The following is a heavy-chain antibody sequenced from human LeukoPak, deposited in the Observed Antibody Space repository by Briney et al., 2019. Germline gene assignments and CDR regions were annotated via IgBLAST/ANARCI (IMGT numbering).Heavy chain of an antibody. CDR1: GYTGIELC. V-gene: IGHV1-24*01. J-gene: IGHJ3*02. CDR2: FDREGGET. D-gene: IGHD3-16*01. Sequence: GASVKLSCKVSGYTGIELCMHWVRQTPGKGLEWLGGFDREGGETKYAETFKGRFTMTGDTAKNTAYMQMNSLRSEDTAVYYCATHSLFRVAQYASLIWGPGTLVTVSS. CDR3: ATHSLFRVAQYASLI.